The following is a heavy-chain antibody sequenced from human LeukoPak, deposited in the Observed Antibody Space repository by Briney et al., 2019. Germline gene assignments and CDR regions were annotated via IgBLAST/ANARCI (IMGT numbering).Heavy chain of an antibody. CDR1: GPTFNIYD. J-gene: IGHJ6*01. D-gene: IGHD1-26*01. V-gene: IGHV3-23*01. CDR3: AKDRGPYIGIDNNSLHPDS. CDR2: ISGSGVST. Sequence: GGSETLACAAPGPTFNIYDMNWVRQAPGKGLEWVSGISGSGVSTDYADSVKGPLTSSITISRNMVYLQLNTLRAEDTATYYCAKDRGPYIGIDNNSLHPDSWGHVTTV.